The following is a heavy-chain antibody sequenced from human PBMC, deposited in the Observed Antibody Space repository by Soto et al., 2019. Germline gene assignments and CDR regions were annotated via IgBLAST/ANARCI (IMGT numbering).Heavy chain of an antibody. CDR2: IYQTGSP. Sequence: PSETLSLTCAVSGGSINSGLYSWGWIRQPPGKGLEWIGYIYQTGSPYYNPSLQSRVTISVDRSKNQFSLKVTSVTAADTAVYYCARADANYSGSRAPPPGFDYWGQGALVTVSA. V-gene: IGHV4-30-2*01. CDR3: ARADANYSGSRAPPPGFDY. CDR1: GGSINSGLYS. D-gene: IGHD3-10*01. J-gene: IGHJ4*02.